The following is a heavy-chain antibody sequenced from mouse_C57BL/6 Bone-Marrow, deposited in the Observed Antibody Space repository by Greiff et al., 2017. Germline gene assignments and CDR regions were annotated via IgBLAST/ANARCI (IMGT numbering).Heavy chain of an antibody. V-gene: IGHV10-1*01. CDR3: VSLYDYDGTMDY. Sequence: EVHLVESGGGLVQPKGSLKLSCAASGFSFNTYAMNWVRQAPGKGLEWVARIRSKSNNYATYYADSVKDRFTISRDDSESMLYLQMNNLKTEDTAMYYCVSLYDYDGTMDYWGQGTSVTVSS. CDR1: GFSFNTYA. J-gene: IGHJ4*01. D-gene: IGHD2-4*01. CDR2: IRSKSNNYAT.